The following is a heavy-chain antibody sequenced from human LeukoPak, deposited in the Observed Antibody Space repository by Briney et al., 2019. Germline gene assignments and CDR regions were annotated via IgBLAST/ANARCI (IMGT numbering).Heavy chain of an antibody. CDR3: ARHRPGSSSYDY. D-gene: IGHD6-13*01. CDR2: IYYSGST. J-gene: IGHJ4*02. V-gene: IGHV4-59*08. Sequence: SETLSLTCTVSGGSISSYYWSWIRQPPGKGLEGIGYIYYSGSTNYNPSLKSRVTISVDTSKNQFSLKLSSVTAADTAVYYCARHRPGSSSYDYWGQGTLVTVSS. CDR1: GGSISSYY.